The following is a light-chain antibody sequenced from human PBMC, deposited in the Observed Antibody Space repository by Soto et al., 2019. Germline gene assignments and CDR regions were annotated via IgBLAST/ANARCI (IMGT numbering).Light chain of an antibody. CDR1: QSVSRRY. J-gene: IGKJ1*01. CDR3: QQYGSSPWT. V-gene: IGKV3-20*01. Sequence: VLTQSPGTLSLSPGESATLSFRASQSVSRRYLAWYQQKPGQAPRLLIYGASSRATGIPDRFSGSGSGTDFTLTISRLEPEDFAVYYCQQYGSSPWTFGQGTKVDIK. CDR2: GAS.